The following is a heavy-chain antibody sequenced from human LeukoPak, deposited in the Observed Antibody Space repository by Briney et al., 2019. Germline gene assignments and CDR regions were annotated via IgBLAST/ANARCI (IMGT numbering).Heavy chain of an antibody. D-gene: IGHD2-2*01. Sequence: GGSLRLSCAASGFSFSGYGMHWVRQAPGKGLEWVAFIRYDGSNEYYADSVKGRFTISRDKSKNTLSLQMNSLRAEDTAVYYCARVPAATNPYYFDYWGQGTLVTVSS. CDR1: GFSFSGYG. V-gene: IGHV3-30*02. CDR2: IRYDGSNE. CDR3: ARVPAATNPYYFDY. J-gene: IGHJ4*02.